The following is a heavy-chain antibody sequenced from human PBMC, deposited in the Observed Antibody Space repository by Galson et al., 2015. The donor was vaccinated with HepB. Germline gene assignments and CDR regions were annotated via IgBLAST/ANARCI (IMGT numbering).Heavy chain of an antibody. CDR1: GFNFDDYA. CDR3: AKDQYGDYKYNWFDP. D-gene: IGHD4-17*01. J-gene: IGHJ5*02. CDR2: ISWNSGGI. Sequence: SLRLSCAASGFNFDDYAMHWVRQAPGKGLEWVSGISWNSGGIGYADSVKGRFTISRDNAKNSLYLQMNSLRTEDTALYYCAKDQYGDYKYNWFDPWGQGTLVTVSS. V-gene: IGHV3-9*01.